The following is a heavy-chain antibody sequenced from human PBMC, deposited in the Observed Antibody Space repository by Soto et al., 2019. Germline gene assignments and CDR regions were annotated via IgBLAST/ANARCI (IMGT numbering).Heavy chain of an antibody. Sequence: QVYLVQSGAEVRRPGASVKVSCTAFGYILTGYSLHWVRQAPGQGLEWMGWIDPNSGATNSAERSHGRVFMTRDTSISAAYLELSSLRSDDTAVYYCARGYGSSPNMELRFGMDVWGQGTTISVSS. J-gene: IGHJ6*02. CDR1: GYILTGYS. CDR2: IDPNSGAT. D-gene: IGHD5-18*01. V-gene: IGHV1-2*02. CDR3: ARGYGSSPNMELRFGMDV.